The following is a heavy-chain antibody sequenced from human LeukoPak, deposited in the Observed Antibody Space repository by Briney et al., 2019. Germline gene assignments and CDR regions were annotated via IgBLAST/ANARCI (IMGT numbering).Heavy chain of an antibody. V-gene: IGHV4-34*01. CDR3: ARGQYYYDSSGPYI. J-gene: IGHJ3*02. CDR1: GGSFSGYY. CDR2: INHSGST. Sequence: SETPSLTCAVYGGSFSGYYWSWIRQPPGKGLEWIGEINHSGSTNYNPSLKSRVTISVDTSKNQFSLKLSSVTAADTAVYYCARGQYYYDSSGPYIWGQGTMVTVSS. D-gene: IGHD3-22*01.